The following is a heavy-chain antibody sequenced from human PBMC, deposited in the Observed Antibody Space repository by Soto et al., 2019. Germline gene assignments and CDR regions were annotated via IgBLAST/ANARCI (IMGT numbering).Heavy chain of an antibody. CDR2: INAGNGNT. CDR1: GNTFPPYA. V-gene: IGHV1-3*05. CDR3: ARAVAVPADFDY. Sequence: QVQLVQSGAEEKKPGASVKVSCKASGNTFPPYAMHWLRKPPGKRLEWMGWINAGNGNTKYSQKFQGRVTITRDTSASTAYMELSSLRSEDTAVYYCARAVAVPADFDYWGQGTLVTVSS. J-gene: IGHJ4*02. D-gene: IGHD6-19*01.